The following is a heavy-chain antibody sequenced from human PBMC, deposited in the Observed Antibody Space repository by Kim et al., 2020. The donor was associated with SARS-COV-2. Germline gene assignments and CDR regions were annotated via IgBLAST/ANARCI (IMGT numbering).Heavy chain of an antibody. CDR1: GYTFTGYY. CDR2: INPNNGGT. J-gene: IGHJ4*02. Sequence: ASVKVSCKTSGYTFTGYYMHWVRQAPGQGLEWMGWINPNNGGTKYAQKFQGRVTMTRDTSNSTAYMELSSLRSDDTAGYYCARGGEIARAGSFAYYFDNWGQGTPVTVSS. D-gene: IGHD6-19*01. CDR3: ARGGEIARAGSFAYYFDN. V-gene: IGHV1-2*02.